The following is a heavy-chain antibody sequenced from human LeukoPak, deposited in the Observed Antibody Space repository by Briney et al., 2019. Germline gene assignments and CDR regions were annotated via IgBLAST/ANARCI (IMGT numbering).Heavy chain of an antibody. J-gene: IGHJ3*02. V-gene: IGHV4-39*01. CDR3: ARGGSNDAFDI. D-gene: IGHD1-26*01. CDR1: GGSISSSSHY. Sequence: SETLPLTCTVSGGSISSSSHYWGWIRQPPGNGLEWIGNIHNGGSTYYNPSLESRVTMSVDTSKNQVSLRLTSVTAADTAVYYCARGGSNDAFDIWGQGTMVTVSS. CDR2: IHNGGST.